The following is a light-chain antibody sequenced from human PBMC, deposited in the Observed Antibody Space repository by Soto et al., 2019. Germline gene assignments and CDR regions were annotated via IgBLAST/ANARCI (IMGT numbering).Light chain of an antibody. CDR2: DAS. J-gene: IGKJ1*01. CDR3: QQLTDWPPQWT. V-gene: IGKV3-11*01. Sequence: EVVLTQSPDTLSLPPGEIGTLSVRASQSISSYLAWYQQKPGQAPRLLIYDASSRATGIPARFSGSGSGTDFTLTISSLEPEDFAVYYCQQLTDWPPQWTFGQGTKVDIK. CDR1: QSISSY.